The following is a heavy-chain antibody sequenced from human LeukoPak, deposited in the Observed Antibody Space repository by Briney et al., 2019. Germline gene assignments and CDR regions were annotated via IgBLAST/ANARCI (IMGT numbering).Heavy chain of an antibody. CDR1: GFTFSSYA. J-gene: IGHJ6*03. V-gene: IGHV3-30*04. Sequence: GGSLRLSCAASGFTFSSYAMHWVRQAPGKGLEWVAVISYDGSNTYYADSVKGRLTISRDNSKNTLWLQMNSLRAEDTAVYSCSREGFGELLFYMDVWGKGTTVTVSS. CDR2: ISYDGSNT. CDR3: SREGFGELLFYMDV. D-gene: IGHD3-10*01.